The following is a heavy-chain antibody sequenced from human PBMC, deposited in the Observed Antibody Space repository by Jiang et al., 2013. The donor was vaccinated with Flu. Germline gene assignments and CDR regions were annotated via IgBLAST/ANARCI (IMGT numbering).Heavy chain of an antibody. CDR2: ICTIGRT. D-gene: IGHD3-22*01. V-gene: IGHV4-61*02. Sequence: VQLVESGPGLVKPSQTLSLTCTVSGDSVTGAGYCWSWIRQPAGKGLEWIGRICTIGRTDYNSSLTGRATISLDTSKNQFSLKVSSVTAADTAVYYCARRSTTVVAGDAFDIWGQGTVVVVSS. J-gene: IGHJ3*02. CDR3: ARRSTTVVAGDAFDI. CDR1: GDSVTGAGYC.